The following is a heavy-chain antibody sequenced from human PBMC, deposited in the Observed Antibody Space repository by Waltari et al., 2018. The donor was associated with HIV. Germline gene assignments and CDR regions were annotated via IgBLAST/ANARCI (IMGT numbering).Heavy chain of an antibody. Sequence: QVQLVQSGAEVKKPGSSVKVSCKASGGAFSSYTIKWVRKAPGKGLEWLGRIIPVSNTPNNARKFQGRVTITADKSTSTAYLELTSLRSDDTAVYYCASARETMGVDFDAWGLGTLVTVSS. V-gene: IGHV1-69*08. J-gene: IGHJ4*02. D-gene: IGHD3-16*01. CDR2: IIPVSNTP. CDR1: GGAFSSYT. CDR3: ASARETMGVDFDA.